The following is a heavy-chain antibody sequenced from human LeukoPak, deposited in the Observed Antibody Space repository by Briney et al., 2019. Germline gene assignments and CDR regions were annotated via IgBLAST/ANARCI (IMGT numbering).Heavy chain of an antibody. J-gene: IGHJ6*03. CDR3: ARERTYYMDV. V-gene: IGHV3-66*02. CDR1: GFTVSSNC. Sequence: GGSLRLSCAASGFTVSSNCMNWVRQAPGKGLEWVSVIYSGGSTYYADSVKGRFTISRDNSKNTLYLQMNSLRAEDTAVYYCARERTYYMDVWGKGTTVTVSS. CDR2: IYSGGST.